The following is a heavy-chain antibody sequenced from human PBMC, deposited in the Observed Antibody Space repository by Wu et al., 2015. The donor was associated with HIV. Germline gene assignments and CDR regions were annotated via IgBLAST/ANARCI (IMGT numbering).Heavy chain of an antibody. CDR3: ARWVAPHTAWFDP. D-gene: IGHD1-26*01. V-gene: IGHV1-69*05. CDR1: GGSFSSFT. Sequence: VQSQVQLVQSGAEVKVSCKTSGGSFSSFTISWVRQAPGQGLEWIGGLVPVFATTNYAQTLQGRVTITTDESTNTAYMELNSLRSEDTAVYYCARWVAPHTAWFDPWGQGTLVTVSS. J-gene: IGHJ5*02. CDR2: LVPVFATT.